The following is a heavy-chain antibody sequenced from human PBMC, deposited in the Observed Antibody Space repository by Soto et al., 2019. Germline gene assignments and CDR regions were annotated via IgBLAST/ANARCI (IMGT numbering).Heavy chain of an antibody. J-gene: IGHJ6*03. CDR2: ISSSSSTI. CDR3: ARLTLPLLRFPPRYYYYMDV. Sequence: GGSLRLSCAASGFTFSSYSMNWVRQAPGKGLEWVSYISSSSSTIYYADSVKGRFTISRDNAKNSLYLQMNSLRAEDTAVYYCARLTLPLLRFPPRYYYYMDVWGKGTTVTVSS. CDR1: GFTFSSYS. V-gene: IGHV3-48*01. D-gene: IGHD3-3*01.